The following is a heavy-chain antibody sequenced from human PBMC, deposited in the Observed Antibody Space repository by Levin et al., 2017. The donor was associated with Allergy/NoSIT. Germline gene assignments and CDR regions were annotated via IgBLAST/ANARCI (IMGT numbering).Heavy chain of an antibody. CDR2: IKQDGSAK. Sequence: GESLKISCVASGFTFSDYWMGWLRQAPGKELEWVAEIKQDGSAKYYVDSVKGRFTISRDNARNSVDLQLNSLRAEDTAVFYCARGWVYGSSFPNSFDIWGQGTTVTVSS. V-gene: IGHV3-7*01. CDR1: GFTFSDYW. J-gene: IGHJ3*02. D-gene: IGHD2-8*01. CDR3: ARGWVYGSSFPNSFDI.